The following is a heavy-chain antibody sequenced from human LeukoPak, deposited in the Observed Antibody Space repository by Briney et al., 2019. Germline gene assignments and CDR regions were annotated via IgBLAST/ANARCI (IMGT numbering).Heavy chain of an antibody. D-gene: IGHD6-6*01. J-gene: IGHJ2*01. CDR2: IKQDGSEK. Sequence: GGSLRLSCAASGFTFSSYWMSWVRQAPGKGLEWVANIKQDGSEKYYVDSVKGRFTISRDNAKNSLYLQMNSLRAEDTAVYYCARVRVGYSSSLGNWYFDLWGRGTLVTVSS. V-gene: IGHV3-7*01. CDR3: ARVRVGYSSSLGNWYFDL. CDR1: GFTFSSYW.